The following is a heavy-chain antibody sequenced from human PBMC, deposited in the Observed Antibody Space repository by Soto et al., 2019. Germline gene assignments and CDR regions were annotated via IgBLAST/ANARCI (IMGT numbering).Heavy chain of an antibody. CDR2: IYYSGST. CDR3: ARGSSRITIFGVVNSDFDY. Sequence: PSETLSLTCTVSGGSISPYYWSWIRQSPGKGLEWIGYIYYSGSTNYNPSLKSRVTISVDTSKNQFSLKVNSVSAADTAVYFCARGSSRITIFGVVNSDFDYWGQGTLVTVSS. V-gene: IGHV4-59*01. D-gene: IGHD3-3*01. J-gene: IGHJ4*02. CDR1: GGSISPYY.